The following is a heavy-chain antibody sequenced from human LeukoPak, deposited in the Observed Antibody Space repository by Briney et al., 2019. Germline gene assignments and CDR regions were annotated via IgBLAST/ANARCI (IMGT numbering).Heavy chain of an antibody. CDR1: GYTFTGYY. D-gene: IGHD3-22*01. CDR2: INPNSGGT. Sequence: ASVKVSCKASGYTFTGYYMHWVRQTPGQGLEWMGWINPNSGGTNYAQKFQGRVTMTRDTPISTAYMELSRLRSDDTAVYYCRVYYYDSSGYSQTDAFDIWGQGQWSPSLQ. J-gene: IGHJ3*02. V-gene: IGHV1-2*02. CDR3: RVYYYDSSGYSQTDAFDI.